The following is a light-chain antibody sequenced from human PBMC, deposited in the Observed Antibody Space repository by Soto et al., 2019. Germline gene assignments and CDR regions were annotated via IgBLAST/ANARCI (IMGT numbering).Light chain of an antibody. CDR3: QQYGSSPTWT. CDR1: QSVSSSY. V-gene: IGKV3-20*01. CDR2: GAS. J-gene: IGKJ1*01. Sequence: EIVLTQSPGTVSLSPGERGTLSCMASQSVSSSYLAWYQQKPGQAPRLLIYGASSRATGIPDRFSGSGSGTDFTLTISRLEPEDSAVYYCQQYGSSPTWTFGQGTKVDIK.